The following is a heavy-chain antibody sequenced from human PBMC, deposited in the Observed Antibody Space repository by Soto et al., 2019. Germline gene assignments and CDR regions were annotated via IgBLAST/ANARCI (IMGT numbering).Heavy chain of an antibody. CDR3: ARDSVELYYYDSSGYQDAFDI. CDR1: GYTFTGHY. CDR2: IGPESGAT. J-gene: IGHJ3*02. V-gene: IGHV1-2*02. D-gene: IGHD3-22*01. Sequence: ASVKVSCKASGYTFTGHYIHWVRQAPEQGPEWMGEIGPESGATRYAQKFQGRVTMTRDTSITTVYMELKNLSPDDTAVYYCARDSVELYYYDSSGYQDAFDIWGQGTMVNVSS.